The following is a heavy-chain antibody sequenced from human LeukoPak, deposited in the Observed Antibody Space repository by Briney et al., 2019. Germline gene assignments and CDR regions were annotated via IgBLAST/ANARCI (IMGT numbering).Heavy chain of an antibody. Sequence: GESLKISCKGSGYSFTSYWIGWVRQMPGKGLEWMGIIYPGDSDSRYSPSFQGQVTISADKSISTAYLQWSSLKASDTAMYYCARLKNNYYDSSGYYQAFDYWGQGTLDTVSS. CDR2: IYPGDSDS. J-gene: IGHJ4*02. V-gene: IGHV5-51*01. D-gene: IGHD3-22*01. CDR1: GYSFTSYW. CDR3: ARLKNNYYDSSGYYQAFDY.